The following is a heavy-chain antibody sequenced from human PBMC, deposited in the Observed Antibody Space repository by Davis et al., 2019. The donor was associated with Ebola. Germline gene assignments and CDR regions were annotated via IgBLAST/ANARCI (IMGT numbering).Heavy chain of an antibody. D-gene: IGHD1-1*01. CDR3: ATLGQLERRRAFDI. Sequence: SVKVSCKASGGTFSSYAISWVRQAPGQGLEWMGRIIPILGIANYAQKFQGRVTITADKSTSTAYMELSSLRSEDTAVYYCATLGQLERRRAFDIWGQGTMVTVSS. V-gene: IGHV1-69*04. J-gene: IGHJ3*02. CDR2: IIPILGIA. CDR1: GGTFSSYA.